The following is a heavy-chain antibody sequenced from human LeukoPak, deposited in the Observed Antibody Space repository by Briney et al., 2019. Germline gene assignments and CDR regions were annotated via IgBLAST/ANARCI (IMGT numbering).Heavy chain of an antibody. V-gene: IGHV3-23*01. CDR3: AKVIQLWLTGVDY. CDR1: GFTFSSYA. CDR2: ISGSGGST. J-gene: IGHJ4*02. Sequence: GGSLRLSCAASGFTFSSYAMSWVRQAPGKGLEWVSAISGSGGSTYYADSVKGRFTISRGNSKNTLYLQMNSLRVEDTAVYYCAKVIQLWLTGVDYWGQGTLVTVSS. D-gene: IGHD5-18*01.